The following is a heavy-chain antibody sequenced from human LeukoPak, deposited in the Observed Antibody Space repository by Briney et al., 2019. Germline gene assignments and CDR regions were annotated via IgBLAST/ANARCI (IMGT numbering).Heavy chain of an antibody. D-gene: IGHD7-27*01. V-gene: IGHV3-23*01. J-gene: IGHJ4*02. Sequence: GGSLRLSCAASGFTFSSYTMSWVRQAPGKGLEWVSTITTSDGNTYYADSVKGRFTVFRDNSKHTLYLKMNSLRAEDTAVYYCAKDGGLWVSAHWGDSWGRGTLVTVSS. CDR3: AKDGGLWVSAHWGDS. CDR2: ITTSDGNT. CDR1: GFTFSSYT.